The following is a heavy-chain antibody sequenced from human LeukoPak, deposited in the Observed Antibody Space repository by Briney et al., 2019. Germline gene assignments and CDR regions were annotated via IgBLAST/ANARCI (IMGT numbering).Heavy chain of an antibody. Sequence: GGSLRLSCAASGFAFSGYGMHWVRQTPGKRLEWVAFIRYDGDNEYYADSVKGRFTISRDNSKNTLYLQMNSLRVEDTAVYYCARGHPHGWELYLDYWGQGTPVTVSS. CDR1: GFAFSGYG. J-gene: IGHJ4*02. CDR3: ARGHPHGWELYLDY. D-gene: IGHD1-26*01. V-gene: IGHV3-30*02. CDR2: IRYDGDNE.